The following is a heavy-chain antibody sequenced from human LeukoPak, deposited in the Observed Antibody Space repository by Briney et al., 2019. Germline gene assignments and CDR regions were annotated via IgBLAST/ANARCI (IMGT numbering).Heavy chain of an antibody. J-gene: IGHJ6*02. CDR2: IIPIFGTA. CDR3: ARDQLVVGWELLKGYYYYGMDA. V-gene: IGHV1-69*13. D-gene: IGHD1-26*01. Sequence: ASVKDSCKASGGTFSSYAISWVRQAPGQGLEWMGGIIPIFGTANYAQKFQGRVTITADESTSTAYMELSSLRSEDTAVYYCARDQLVVGWELLKGYYYYGMDAWGQGTTVTVSS. CDR1: GGTFSSYA.